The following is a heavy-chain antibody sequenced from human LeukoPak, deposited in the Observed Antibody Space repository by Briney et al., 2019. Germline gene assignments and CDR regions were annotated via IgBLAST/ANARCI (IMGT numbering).Heavy chain of an antibody. CDR2: IGTSGSLT. CDR3: ARGLSATSRFDY. V-gene: IGHV3-23*01. CDR1: GFTFSSYA. D-gene: IGHD2-15*01. Sequence: RGSLRLSCAASGFTFSSYAMSWVRQAPGKGLEWVSAIGTSGSLTYYTDSVRGRFTVSRDNSKNTLYLQINSLRDEDTAVYFCARGLSATSRFDYWGQGTLVTVSS. J-gene: IGHJ4*02.